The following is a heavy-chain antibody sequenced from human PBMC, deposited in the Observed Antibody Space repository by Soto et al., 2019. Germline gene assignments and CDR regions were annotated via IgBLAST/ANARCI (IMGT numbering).Heavy chain of an antibody. Sequence: GESLMISYKASCYTFTIYGISLVREAPGQVLEWMGWISAYNGNTNYAQKLQGRVTMTTDTSGSTAYMEPRSLSSHDTAVHYPARVPAARHLGFDPSRQGTLVTVPS. J-gene: IGHJ5*02. D-gene: IGHD6-6*01. V-gene: IGHV1-18*04. CDR3: ARVPAARHLGFDP. CDR2: ISAYNGNT. CDR1: CYTFTIYG.